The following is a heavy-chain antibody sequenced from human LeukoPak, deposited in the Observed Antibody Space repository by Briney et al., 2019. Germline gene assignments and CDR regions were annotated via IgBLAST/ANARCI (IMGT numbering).Heavy chain of an antibody. CDR1: GFTFSSYS. Sequence: GGSLRLSCAASGFTFSSYSMNWVRQAPGKGLEWVSSISSSSSYIYYADSVKGRSTISRDNAKNSLYLQMNSLRAEDTAVYYCAKSGRNYYYYYMDVWGKGTTVTVSS. CDR2: ISSSSSYI. D-gene: IGHD2-15*01. V-gene: IGHV3-21*01. CDR3: AKSGRNYYYYYMDV. J-gene: IGHJ6*03.